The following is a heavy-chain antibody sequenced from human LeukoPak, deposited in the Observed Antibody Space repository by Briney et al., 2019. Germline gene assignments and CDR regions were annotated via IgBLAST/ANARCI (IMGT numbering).Heavy chain of an antibody. CDR1: GYTFTGYY. V-gene: IGHV1-2*02. CDR2: INPNSGGT. D-gene: IGHD2-2*02. Sequence: ASVKVSCKASGYTFTGYYMHWVRQAPGQGLGWMGWINPNSGGTNYAQKFQGRVTMTRDTSISTAYMELSRLRSDDTAVYYCARDIVVVPAAIIGDAFDIWGQGTMVTVSS. CDR3: ARDIVVVPAAIIGDAFDI. J-gene: IGHJ3*02.